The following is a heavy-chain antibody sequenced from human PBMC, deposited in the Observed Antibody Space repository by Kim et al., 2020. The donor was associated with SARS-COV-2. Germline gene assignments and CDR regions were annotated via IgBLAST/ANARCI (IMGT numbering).Heavy chain of an antibody. D-gene: IGHD6-19*01. J-gene: IGHJ6*02. V-gene: IGHV3-21*01. Sequence: GGSLRLSCAASGFTFSSYSMNWVRQAPGKGLEWVSSISSSSSYIYYADSVKGRFTISRDNAKNSLYLQMNSLRAEDTAVYYCARTLRGGWTKSDYYYGMDVWGQGTTVTVSS. CDR1: GFTFSSYS. CDR2: ISSSSSYI. CDR3: ARTLRGGWTKSDYYYGMDV.